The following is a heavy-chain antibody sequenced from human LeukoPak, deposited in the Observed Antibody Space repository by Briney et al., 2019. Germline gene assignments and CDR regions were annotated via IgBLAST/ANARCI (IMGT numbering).Heavy chain of an antibody. D-gene: IGHD6-13*01. CDR3: ARGQQLVHSDWFDP. CDR2: ISSSSSYI. V-gene: IGHV3-21*01. CDR1: GFTFSSYS. J-gene: IGHJ5*02. Sequence: PGGSLRLSCAASGFTFSSYSMNWVRQAPGKGLEWVSSISSSSSYIYYADSVKGRFTISRDNAKNSLYLQMNSLRAEDTAVYYCARGQQLVHSDWFDPWGQGTLVTVSS.